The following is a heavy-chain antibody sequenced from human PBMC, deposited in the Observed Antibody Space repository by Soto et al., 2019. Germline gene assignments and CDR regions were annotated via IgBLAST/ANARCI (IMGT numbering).Heavy chain of an antibody. Sequence: EVQLVESGGGWVQPGGSLRLSCAASGFTFSSYSMNWVRQAPGKGLEWVSYISSSSSSIYYADSVKGRFTISRDNAKNSLYPQRNRLRDEDTAVYYCARDSNLGAFQHWGQGTLVTVSS. V-gene: IGHV3-48*02. J-gene: IGHJ1*01. CDR3: ARDSNLGAFQH. CDR1: GFTFSSYS. D-gene: IGHD2-8*01. CDR2: ISSSSSSI.